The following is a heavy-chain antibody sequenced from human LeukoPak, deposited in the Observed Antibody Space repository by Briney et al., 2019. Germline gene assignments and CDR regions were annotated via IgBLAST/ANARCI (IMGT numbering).Heavy chain of an antibody. CDR2: ISAYNGNT. CDR3: ARDGTYYYDSSGYPFDY. D-gene: IGHD3-22*01. J-gene: IGHJ4*02. Sequence: ASVTVSHKATGYTFTSYGISWVRPAPGQGLEWMGWISAYNGNTNYAQKLQGRVTMTTDTSTSTAYMELRSLRSDDTAVYYCARDGTYYYDSSGYPFDYWGQGTPLTVSS. V-gene: IGHV1-18*01. CDR1: GYTFTSYG.